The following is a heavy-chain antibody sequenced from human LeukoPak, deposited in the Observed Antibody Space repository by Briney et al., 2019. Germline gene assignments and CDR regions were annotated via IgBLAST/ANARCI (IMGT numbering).Heavy chain of an antibody. D-gene: IGHD3-10*01. CDR1: GFTFSSYG. J-gene: IGHJ4*02. Sequence: GGTLTLSCAASGFTFSSYGMSWVRQASRKGLEWVSATSGSGGSTYYADSVKGRFTISRDNSKNTLYLQMSSLGAEDTAVYYCARGYGSGSYMYYWGQGSLVTVSS. CDR2: TSGSGGST. V-gene: IGHV3-23*01. CDR3: ARGYGSGSYMYY.